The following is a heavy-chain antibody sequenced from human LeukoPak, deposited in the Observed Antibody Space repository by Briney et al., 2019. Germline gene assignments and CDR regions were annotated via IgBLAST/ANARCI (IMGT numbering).Heavy chain of an antibody. J-gene: IGHJ3*02. V-gene: IGHV1-8*03. CDR1: GYTFTNFD. CDR2: MNPNSGNT. D-gene: IGHD6-13*01. CDR3: AKRRHSSNYYAAFDI. Sequence: ASVKVSCKASGYTFTNFDINWVRQAPGQGLEWMGWMNPNSGNTDYAQRFQGRVTITRDTSISTAYMELSNLRSDDTAVYYCAKRRHSSNYYAAFDIWGQGTMVTVSS.